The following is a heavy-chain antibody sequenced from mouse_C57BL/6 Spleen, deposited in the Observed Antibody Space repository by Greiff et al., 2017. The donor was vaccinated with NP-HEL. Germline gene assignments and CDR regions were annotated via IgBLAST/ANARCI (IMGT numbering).Heavy chain of an antibody. D-gene: IGHD2-4*01. CDR1: GYAFSSYW. J-gene: IGHJ3*01. CDR3: ARSEDYDGAWFAY. CDR2: IYPGDGDT. Sequence: VKLVESGAELVKPGASVKISCKASGYAFSSYWMNWVKQRPGKGLEWIGQIYPGDGDTNYNGKFKGKATLTADKSSSTAYMQLSSLTSEDSAVYFCARSEDYDGAWFAYWGQGTLVTVSA. V-gene: IGHV1-80*01.